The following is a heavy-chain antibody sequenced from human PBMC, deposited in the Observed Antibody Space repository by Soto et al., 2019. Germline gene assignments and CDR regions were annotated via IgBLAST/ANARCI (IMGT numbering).Heavy chain of an antibody. Sequence: SETLSLTCTVSGVSISSGGYYWSWIRQHPGKGLEWIGYIYYSGSTYYNPSLKSRVTISVDTSKNQFSLKLSSVTAADTAVYYCARDRRITIFGVASPGYYGMDVWGQGTTVTVSS. J-gene: IGHJ6*02. CDR3: ARDRRITIFGVASPGYYGMDV. CDR2: IYYSGST. CDR1: GVSISSGGYY. D-gene: IGHD3-3*01. V-gene: IGHV4-31*03.